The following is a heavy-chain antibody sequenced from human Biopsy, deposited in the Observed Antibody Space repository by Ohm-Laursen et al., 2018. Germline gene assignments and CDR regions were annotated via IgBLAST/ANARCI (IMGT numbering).Heavy chain of an antibody. Sequence: EASVKVSCKASGGTFINYAISRVRQAPGQGLEWMGGIIPMFGTANYAQMFQGRVTISADESTSTSYMELSSLTTEDTAIYYCARGPHSGSHSCFDYWGRGTLVTVSS. J-gene: IGHJ4*02. CDR1: GGTFINYA. CDR3: ARGPHSGSHSCFDY. D-gene: IGHD1-26*01. V-gene: IGHV1-69*13. CDR2: IIPMFGTA.